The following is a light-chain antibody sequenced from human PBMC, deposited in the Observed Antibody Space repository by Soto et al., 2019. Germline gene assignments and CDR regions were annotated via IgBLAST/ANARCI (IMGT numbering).Light chain of an antibody. J-gene: IGKJ5*01. V-gene: IGKV3-11*01. Sequence: EFLLTQSPCTLALSPGERATLSCRASQSVSNHLAWYQQKPGQAPRLLIYDASKRATGFPARFSGSGSETDFTLTISDLEPEDFEIYYCQQRSNWPITFGQGTRLEIK. CDR1: QSVSNH. CDR3: QQRSNWPIT. CDR2: DAS.